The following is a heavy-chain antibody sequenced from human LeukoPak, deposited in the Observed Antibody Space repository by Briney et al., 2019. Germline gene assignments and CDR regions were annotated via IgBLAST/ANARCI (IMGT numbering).Heavy chain of an antibody. V-gene: IGHV3-7*01. Sequence: GGSLRLSRAASGFTFSSYWMSWVRQAPGKGLEWVANIKQDGSEKYYVDSVKGRFTISRDNAKNSLYLQMNSLRAEDTAVYYCARELIYAPFDPWGQGTLVTVSS. CDR2: IKQDGSEK. D-gene: IGHD5/OR15-5a*01. CDR1: GFTFSSYW. CDR3: ARELIYAPFDP. J-gene: IGHJ5*02.